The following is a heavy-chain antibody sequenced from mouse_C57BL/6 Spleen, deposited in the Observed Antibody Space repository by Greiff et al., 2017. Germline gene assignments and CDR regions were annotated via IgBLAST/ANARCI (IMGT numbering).Heavy chain of an antibody. CDR1: GYAFSSYW. CDR2: IYPGDGDT. V-gene: IGHV1-80*01. D-gene: IGHD3-1*01. CDR3: AREGIGDAMDY. J-gene: IGHJ4*01. Sequence: VQGVESGAELVKPGASVKISCKASGYAFSSYWMNWVKQRPGKGLEWIGQIYPGDGDTNYNGKFKGKATLTADKSSSTAYMQLSSLTSEDSAVYFCAREGIGDAMDYWGQGTSVTVSS.